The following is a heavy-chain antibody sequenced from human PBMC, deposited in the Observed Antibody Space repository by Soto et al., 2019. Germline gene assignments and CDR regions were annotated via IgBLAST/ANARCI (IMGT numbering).Heavy chain of an antibody. J-gene: IGHJ4*02. Sequence: VGSLRLSCAASGFTFGDYWMTWVRQAPGKGLEWVANLKRDGRERYYVDSVKGRFSVSRDNAKNSLYLQMNNLRPEDTAVYYCARDVYEILGRVVRRLDSWGQGTLVTVSS. CDR3: ARDVYEILGRVVRRLDS. CDR2: LKRDGRER. D-gene: IGHD2-8*01. CDR1: GFTFGDYW. V-gene: IGHV3-7*03.